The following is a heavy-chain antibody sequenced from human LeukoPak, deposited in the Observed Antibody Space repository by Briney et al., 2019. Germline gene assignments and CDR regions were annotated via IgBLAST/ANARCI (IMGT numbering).Heavy chain of an antibody. J-gene: IGHJ5*02. V-gene: IGHV3-30*18. CDR2: ISYDGSNK. Sequence: GGSLRLSCAASGFTFSSYGMHWVRQAPGKGLEWVAVISYDGSNKYYADSVKGRFTISRDNSKNTLYLQMNSLRAEDTAVYYCAKSLVLYNWFDPWGQGTLVTVSS. D-gene: IGHD1-26*01. CDR3: AKSLVLYNWFDP. CDR1: GFTFSSYG.